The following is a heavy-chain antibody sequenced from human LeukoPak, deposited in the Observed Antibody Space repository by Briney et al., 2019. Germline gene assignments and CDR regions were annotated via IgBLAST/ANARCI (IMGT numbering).Heavy chain of an antibody. Sequence: SQTLSLTCDISGDSVYSNSAAWNWIRQSPSRGLEWLGRTYYRSKWYNDYTIYAVSVKSRITINPDTSKNQFSLQLDSVTPEDTAVYYCAREVAGTFAFDYWGQGTTVTVSS. CDR1: GDSVYSNSAA. CDR3: AREVAGTFAFDY. D-gene: IGHD6-19*01. J-gene: IGHJ4*02. CDR2: TYYRSKWYN. V-gene: IGHV6-1*01.